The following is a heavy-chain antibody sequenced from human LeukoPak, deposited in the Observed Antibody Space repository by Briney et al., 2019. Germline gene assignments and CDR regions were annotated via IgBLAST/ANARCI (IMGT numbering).Heavy chain of an antibody. D-gene: IGHD3-10*01. CDR3: ARANVLLWFGELRGPLDY. J-gene: IGHJ4*02. V-gene: IGHV3-11*04. CDR2: ISSSGSTI. Sequence: GGSLRLSCAASGFTFSSYAMSWIRQAPGKGLEWVSYISSSGSTIYYADSVKGRFTISRDNAKNSLYLQMNSLRAEDTAVYYCARANVLLWFGELRGPLDYWGQGTLVTVSS. CDR1: GFTFSSYA.